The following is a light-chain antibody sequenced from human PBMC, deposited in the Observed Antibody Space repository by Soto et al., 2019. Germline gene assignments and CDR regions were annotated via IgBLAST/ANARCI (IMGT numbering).Light chain of an antibody. CDR1: SSDIGGYNN. CDR3: SSYTSSNTPVL. CDR2: DVG. J-gene: IGLJ2*01. Sequence: QSALTQPASVSRSPGQSITISCTGTSSDIGGYNNVSWYQHHPDKAPKFIIYDVGNRPSGVSNRFSGSKSGNTASLTISGLQAEDEAAYYCSSYTSSNTPVLFGGGTKPTAL. V-gene: IGLV2-14*03.